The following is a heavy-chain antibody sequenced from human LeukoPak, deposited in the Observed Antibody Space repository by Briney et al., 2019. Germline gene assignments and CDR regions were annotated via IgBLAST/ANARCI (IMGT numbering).Heavy chain of an antibody. CDR3: ARDYDSSGYYYDFDY. Sequence: GASVKVSCKASGYTFTSYGISWVRQAPGQGLEWMGWINAGNGNTKYSQKFQGRVTITRDTSASTAYMELSSLRSEDTAVYYCARDYDSSGYYYDFDYWGQGTLVTVSS. V-gene: IGHV1-3*01. D-gene: IGHD3-22*01. J-gene: IGHJ4*02. CDR1: GYTFTSYG. CDR2: INAGNGNT.